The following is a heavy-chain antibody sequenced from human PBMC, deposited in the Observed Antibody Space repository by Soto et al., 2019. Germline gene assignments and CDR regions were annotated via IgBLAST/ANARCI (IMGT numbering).Heavy chain of an antibody. Sequence: SETLSLTCTVSGGNISSYYWSWIRQPPGKGLEWIGYIYYSGSTNYNPSLKSRVTISIDTSRNQFSLKLSSVTAADTAVYYCARDLVVPAANNWFDPWGQGTLVTVSS. CDR1: GGNISSYY. D-gene: IGHD2-2*01. V-gene: IGHV4-59*01. J-gene: IGHJ5*02. CDR3: ARDLVVPAANNWFDP. CDR2: IYYSGST.